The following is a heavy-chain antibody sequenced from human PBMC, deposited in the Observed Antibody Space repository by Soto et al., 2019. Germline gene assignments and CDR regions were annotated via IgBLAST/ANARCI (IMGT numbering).Heavy chain of an antibody. CDR2: ISSSRSYT. CDR3: ARDRDTYGHGFFDY. CDR1: GFTFSDFY. D-gene: IGHD3-10*01. Sequence: PGGSLRLSCAASGFTFSDFYMTWVRQAPGKGLEWVSQISSSRSYTNYADSVKGRFTVSRDNDNNSLYLEMNNLRAEDTAVYFCARDRDTYGHGFFDYWGQVT. V-gene: IGHV3-11*05. J-gene: IGHJ4*02.